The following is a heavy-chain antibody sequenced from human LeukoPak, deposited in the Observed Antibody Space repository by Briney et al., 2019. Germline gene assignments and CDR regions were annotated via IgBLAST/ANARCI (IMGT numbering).Heavy chain of an antibody. V-gene: IGHV3-11*01. D-gene: IGHD6-13*01. Sequence: GGSLRLSCTVSGFTFSDYYMSRIRQAPGKGLEWVSYIGSSGSPIHYADSVKGRFTISRDNAKSSLYLQMNSLRAEDTAMYYCARALRDSCWYYDSWGQGTLVTVSS. CDR1: GFTFSDYY. CDR2: IGSSGSPI. CDR3: ARALRDSCWYYDS. J-gene: IGHJ4*02.